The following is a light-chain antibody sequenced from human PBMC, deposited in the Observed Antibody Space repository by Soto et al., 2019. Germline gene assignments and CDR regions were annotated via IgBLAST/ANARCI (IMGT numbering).Light chain of an antibody. CDR1: QSISSW. CDR3: QQCNSYPLT. Sequence: DLQMTQSPSTLSASVGDRVTITCRASQSISSWMAWYQQKPGKAPKLLIYKASTLESGVPSRFSGSGSGTEFTLTISSLQPDDSATYYCQQCNSYPLTFGGGTKVEIK. CDR2: KAS. J-gene: IGKJ4*01. V-gene: IGKV1-5*03.